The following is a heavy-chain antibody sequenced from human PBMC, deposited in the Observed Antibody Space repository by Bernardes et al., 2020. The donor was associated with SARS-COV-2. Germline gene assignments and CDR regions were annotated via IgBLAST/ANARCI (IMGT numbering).Heavy chain of an antibody. CDR3: ARAAAGGSYHWYFDL. CDR1: GGSISSSSYY. J-gene: IGHJ2*01. Sequence: SETLSLTCTVSGGSISSSSYYWGWIRQPPGKGLEWIGSMYYSGSTYYNPPLKSRVSISVDTSNNQFSLKLSSVTAADTAVYYCARAAAGGSYHWYFDLWGRGTLVTVSS. V-gene: IGHV4-39*01. CDR2: MYYSGST. D-gene: IGHD1-26*01.